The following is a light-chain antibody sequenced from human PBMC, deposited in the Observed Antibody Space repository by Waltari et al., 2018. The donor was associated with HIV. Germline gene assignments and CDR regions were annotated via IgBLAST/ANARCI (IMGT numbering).Light chain of an antibody. V-gene: IGLV1-47*01. CDR1: SSNIGSNY. CDR2: RNN. CDR3: AAWGDSLTSYV. J-gene: IGLJ1*01. Sequence: QSVLTQPPSASETPGQRVTISCSGSSSNIGSNYVYWYQQLPGPAPKLLIYRNNQRPSGVPDRFSGPKSGTSASLAISGLRSEDEADYYCAAWGDSLTSYVFGTGTKVTVL.